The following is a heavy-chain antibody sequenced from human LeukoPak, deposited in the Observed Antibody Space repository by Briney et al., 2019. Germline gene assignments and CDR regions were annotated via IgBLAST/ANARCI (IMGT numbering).Heavy chain of an antibody. CDR3: ARRIAAAAAPYYFDY. D-gene: IGHD6-13*01. V-gene: IGHV3-74*01. J-gene: IGHJ4*02. CDR1: GFTFSSYW. Sequence: GGSLRFSCAASGFTFSSYWMHWVRQAPGKGLLWVSRNNSDGSSTSYADSVKGRFTISRDNAKNTLYLQMNSLRAEDTAVYYCARRIAAAAAPYYFDYWGQGTLVTVSS. CDR2: NNSDGSST.